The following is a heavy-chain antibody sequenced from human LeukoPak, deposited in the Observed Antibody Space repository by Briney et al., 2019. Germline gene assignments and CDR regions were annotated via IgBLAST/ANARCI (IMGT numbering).Heavy chain of an antibody. CDR2: INPNSGGT. V-gene: IGHV1-2*02. CDR3: ARARSGTADY. Sequence: ASVKVSRKASGYTFIGYYIHWVRQAPGQGLEWMGCINPNSGGTNSAQKFQGRVTMTRDTSISTAYMELSSLKSDDTAVYYCARARSGTADYWGQGTLVTVSS. CDR1: GYTFIGYY. J-gene: IGHJ4*02. D-gene: IGHD5-18*01.